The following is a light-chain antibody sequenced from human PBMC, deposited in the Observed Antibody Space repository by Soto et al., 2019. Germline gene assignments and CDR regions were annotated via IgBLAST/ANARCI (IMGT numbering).Light chain of an antibody. Sequence: EIVLTQSPGTLSLSPGERATLSCRASQSVSSSYLAWYQQKPGQAPRLLIYGASSRATGIPDRFSGSGSVTDFTLTISRLEPEDFAVYYCQQDGSSPLTFGGGTNVEIK. CDR3: QQDGSSPLT. V-gene: IGKV3-20*01. CDR2: GAS. CDR1: QSVSSSY. J-gene: IGKJ4*01.